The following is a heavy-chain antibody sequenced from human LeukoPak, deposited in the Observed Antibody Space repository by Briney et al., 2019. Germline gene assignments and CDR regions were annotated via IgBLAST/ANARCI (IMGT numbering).Heavy chain of an antibody. CDR3: CDGMDV. V-gene: IGHV3-23*01. CDR2: INGTGSTT. CDR1: GFIFGNYY. Sequence: GGSLRLSCEASGFIFGNYYMSWVRQAPGKGLEWVAAINGTGSTTCHADSVKGRFTISRDNSKNTLYLQMDSLRSEDTATYYCCDGMDVWDQGTTVAVSS. J-gene: IGHJ6*02.